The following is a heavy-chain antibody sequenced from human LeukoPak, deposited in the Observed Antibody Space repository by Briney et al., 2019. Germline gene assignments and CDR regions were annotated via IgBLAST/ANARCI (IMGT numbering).Heavy chain of an antibody. CDR2: IYPRDSDT. J-gene: IGHJ4*02. CDR3: ARHSDVIGAI. CDR1: GYTFTHQW. Sequence: GESLKISCEASGYTFTHQWIGWVRQMAGRGLEWVGIIYPRDSDTRYSPSFQGHVTISADTSINTAYLEWSSLEASDTATYYCARHSDVIGAIWGQGTLVTVSS. D-gene: IGHD3-10*01. V-gene: IGHV5-51*01.